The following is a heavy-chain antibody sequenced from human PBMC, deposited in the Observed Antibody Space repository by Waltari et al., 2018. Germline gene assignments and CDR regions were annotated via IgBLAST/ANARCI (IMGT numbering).Heavy chain of an antibody. D-gene: IGHD3-3*01. CDR2: INHSGST. CDR1: GGSFSGYY. CDR3: ARGGLDTIFGVVIIRTTNFDY. V-gene: IGHV4-34*01. Sequence: QVQLQQWGAGLLKPSETLSLTCAVYGGSFSGYYWSWIRQPPGKGLEWIGEINHSGSTNDNPSLKSRVTISVDTSKNQFSLKLSSVTAADTAVYYCARGGLDTIFGVVIIRTTNFDYWGQGTLVTVSS. J-gene: IGHJ4*02.